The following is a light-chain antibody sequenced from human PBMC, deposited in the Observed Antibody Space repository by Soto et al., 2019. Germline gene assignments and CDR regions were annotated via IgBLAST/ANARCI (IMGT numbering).Light chain of an antibody. J-gene: IGKJ1*01. Sequence: EIVMSQSPATLSVSPGERATLSCRASQSVSSNLAWYQQKPGQAPRLLIYGASTRATGIPARFSGSGSGTEFTLTISSLQSEDFAVYYCQQYNNWPPVTFGQGTKVEIK. CDR3: QQYNNWPPVT. CDR1: QSVSSN. V-gene: IGKV3-15*01. CDR2: GAS.